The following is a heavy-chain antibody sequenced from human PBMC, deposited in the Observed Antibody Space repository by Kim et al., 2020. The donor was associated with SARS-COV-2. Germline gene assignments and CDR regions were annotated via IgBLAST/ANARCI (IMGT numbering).Heavy chain of an antibody. CDR1: GGSISSGGYY. V-gene: IGHV4-31*03. CDR3: ARGPPIAASASDFDY. D-gene: IGHD6-6*01. CDR2: IYYSGST. Sequence: SETLSLTCTVSGGSISSGGYYWSWIRQHPGKGLEWIGYIYYSGSTYYNPSLKSRVTISVDTSKNQFSLKLSSVTAADTAVYYCARGPPIAASASDFDYWGQGTLVTVSS. J-gene: IGHJ4*02.